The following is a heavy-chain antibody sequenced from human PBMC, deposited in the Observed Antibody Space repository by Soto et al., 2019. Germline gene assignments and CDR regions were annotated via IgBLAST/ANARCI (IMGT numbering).Heavy chain of an antibody. D-gene: IGHD2-15*01. V-gene: IGHV4-34*01. J-gene: IGHJ5*02. CDR3: ARLMVVVVAAKGGNWFDP. CDR2: INHSGST. CDR1: GGSFSGYY. Sequence: SETLSLTCAVYGGSFSGYYWSWIRQPPGKGLEWIGEINHSGSTNYNPSLKSRVTISVDTSKNQFSLKLSSVTAADTAVYYCARLMVVVVAAKGGNWFDPWGQGTLVTVSS.